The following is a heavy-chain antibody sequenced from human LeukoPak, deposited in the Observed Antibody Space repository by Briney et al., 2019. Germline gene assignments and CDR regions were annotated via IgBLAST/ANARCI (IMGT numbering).Heavy chain of an antibody. V-gene: IGHV3-74*01. CDR1: GFTFSSYW. J-gene: IGHJ4*02. D-gene: IGHD3-10*01. Sequence: GGSLRLSCAASGFTFSSYWMHWVRQAPGKGLVWVSRINSDGSSTSYADSVKGRFTISRDNAKNTLYLQMNSLRAEDTAVYYCAKRKLLWFGELLDYWGQGTLVTVSS. CDR2: INSDGSST. CDR3: AKRKLLWFGELLDY.